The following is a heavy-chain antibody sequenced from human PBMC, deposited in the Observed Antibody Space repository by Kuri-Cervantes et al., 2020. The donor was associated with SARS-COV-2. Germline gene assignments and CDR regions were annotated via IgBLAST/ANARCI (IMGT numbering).Heavy chain of an antibody. D-gene: IGHD3-10*01. CDR3: ASGEGDYYYSMDV. J-gene: IGHJ6*02. CDR2: INPNSGGT. V-gene: IGHV1-2*04. Sequence: ASVKVSCKASGYTFTGYYMHWVRQAPGQGLEWMGWINPNSGGTNYAQKFQGWVTMTRGTYISTAYMELSRLRSDDTAVYYCASGEGDYYYSMDVWGQGTTVTVSS. CDR1: GYTFTGYY.